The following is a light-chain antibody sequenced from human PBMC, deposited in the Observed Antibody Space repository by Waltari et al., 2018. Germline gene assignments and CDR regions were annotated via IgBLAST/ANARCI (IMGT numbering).Light chain of an antibody. CDR3: SSYTSSSTLVV. V-gene: IGLV2-14*03. J-gene: IGLJ2*01. CDR1: SSDVGGYNY. CDR2: AVR. Sequence: QSALTQPASVSGSPGQSIPISCTGTSSDVGGYNYVSWYQQHPGKAPKLMIYAVRNRPAGVANRCSGSKSGNTASLTISGLQAEDEADYYGSSYTSSSTLVVFGGGTKLTVL.